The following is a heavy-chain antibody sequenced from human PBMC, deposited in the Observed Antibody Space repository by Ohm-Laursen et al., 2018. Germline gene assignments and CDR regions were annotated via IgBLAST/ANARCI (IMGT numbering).Heavy chain of an antibody. V-gene: IGHV4-59*01. CDR3: ASGHNYGYDNYYYGMDV. J-gene: IGHJ6*02. D-gene: IGHD3-16*01. Sequence: TLSLTCAVSGGSISSYYWSWTRQPPGKGLEWIGYIYHSGSTKYNPFFNSRVTISVDTSQNQFSLNLRSVTTADTAVYYCASGHNYGYDNYYYGMDVWGQGTTVTVSS. CDR1: GGSISSYY. CDR2: IYHSGST.